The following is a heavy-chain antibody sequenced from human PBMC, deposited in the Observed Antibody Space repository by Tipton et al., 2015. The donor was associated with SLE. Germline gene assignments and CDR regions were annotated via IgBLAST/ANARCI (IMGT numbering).Heavy chain of an antibody. J-gene: IGHJ3*02. V-gene: IGHV3-23*01. CDR1: GFTFSGYA. CDR3: AKTEGSGGWFRADAFDM. CDR2: ISGSGGST. D-gene: IGHD6-19*01. Sequence: SLRLSCAASGFTFSGYAMSWVRQAPGKGLEWVSAISGSGGSTYYADSVKGRFTISRDNSKNTLYLQMNSLRAEDTAVYYCAKTEGSGGWFRADAFDMWGQGTMVTVSS.